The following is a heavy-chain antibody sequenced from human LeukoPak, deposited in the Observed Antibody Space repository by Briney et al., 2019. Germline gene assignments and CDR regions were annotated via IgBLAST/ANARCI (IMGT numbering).Heavy chain of an antibody. Sequence: GSLRLSCAASGFTFSDYYMSWIRQPPGKGLEWIGEINHSGSTNYNPSLKSRVTISVDTSKNQFSLKLSSVTAADTAVYYCAENDFWSGYSGYWGQGTLVTVSS. CDR2: INHSGST. CDR3: AENDFWSGYSGY. V-gene: IGHV4-34*08. J-gene: IGHJ4*02. D-gene: IGHD3-3*01. CDR1: GFTFSDYY.